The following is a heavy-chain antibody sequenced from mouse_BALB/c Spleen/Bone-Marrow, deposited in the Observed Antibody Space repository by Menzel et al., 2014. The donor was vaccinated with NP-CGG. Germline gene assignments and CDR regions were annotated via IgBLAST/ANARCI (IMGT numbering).Heavy chain of an antibody. V-gene: IGHV14-3*02. D-gene: IGHD1-1*01. J-gene: IGHJ3*01. CDR3: AFYYYGSSLFAY. CDR1: GFNIKDTY. Sequence: VQLQQSGAELVKPGASVKLSCTASGFNIKDTYMHWVKQRPDQGLEWIGRIDPANGNTKYDPTFQGKATITADTSSNTAYLQLSSLTSEDTAVYYCAFYYYGSSLFAYWGQGTLVTVSA. CDR2: IDPANGNT.